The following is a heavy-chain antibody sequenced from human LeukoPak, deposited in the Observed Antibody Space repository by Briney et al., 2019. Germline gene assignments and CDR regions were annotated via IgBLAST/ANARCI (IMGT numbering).Heavy chain of an antibody. J-gene: IGHJ4*02. CDR1: GFTFSTYA. V-gene: IGHV3-48*01. Sequence: GGSLRLSCAGSGFTFSTYAMNWVRQAPGKGLEWVSYISSSGRTFYYADSVKGRFTISRDNGKNSLYLQMNSLRVEDTAVYYCARDSRGSSWFFDYWGQGALVTVSS. CDR2: ISSSGRTF. CDR3: ARDSRGSSWFFDY. D-gene: IGHD6-13*01.